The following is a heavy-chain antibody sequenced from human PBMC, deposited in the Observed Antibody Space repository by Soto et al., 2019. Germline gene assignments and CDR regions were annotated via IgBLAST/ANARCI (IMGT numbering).Heavy chain of an antibody. J-gene: IGHJ4*02. V-gene: IGHV4-39*01. CDR2: ISYSGNT. CDR1: GDSISSSIYH. Sequence: PSETLSLTCSVSGDSISSSIYHWGWIRHPPGKGLEWIGTISYSGNTYYKSSLKSRVTISVDTSKNQFSLKLSSVTAADTAVYYCASTRLVATSVWYWGQGTLVTVSS. D-gene: IGHD5-12*01. CDR3: ASTRLVATSVWY.